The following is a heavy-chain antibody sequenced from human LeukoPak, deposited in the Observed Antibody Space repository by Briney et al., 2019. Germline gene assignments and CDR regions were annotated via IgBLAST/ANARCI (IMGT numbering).Heavy chain of an antibody. CDR1: GFTFSSYW. V-gene: IGHV3-53*01. Sequence: PPGGSLRLSCAASGFTFSSYWMSWVRQAPGKGLEWVSAIYSGGNTYYADSVKGRFTISRDNSKNTLYLQMNSLRAEDTAVYYCARGGGTTHFDYWGQGTLVTVSS. D-gene: IGHD1-1*01. CDR2: IYSGGNT. CDR3: ARGGGTTHFDY. J-gene: IGHJ4*02.